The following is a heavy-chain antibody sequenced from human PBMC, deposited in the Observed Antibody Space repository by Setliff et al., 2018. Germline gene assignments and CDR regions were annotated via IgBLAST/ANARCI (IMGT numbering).Heavy chain of an antibody. CDR3: ARDITMIVVVITTFGGMDV. Sequence: SVKVSCKASGGTFSSYAISWVRQAPGQGLEWMGGIIPIFATANYPQKFQGRVTMTRDTSTSTVYMELSSLRSEDTAVYYCARDITMIVVVITTFGGMDVWGQGTTVTVSS. J-gene: IGHJ6*02. V-gene: IGHV1-69*05. D-gene: IGHD3-22*01. CDR2: IIPIFATA. CDR1: GGTFSSYA.